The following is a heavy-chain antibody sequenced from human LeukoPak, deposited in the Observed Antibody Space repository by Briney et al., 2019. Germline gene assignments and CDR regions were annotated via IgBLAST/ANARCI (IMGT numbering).Heavy chain of an antibody. J-gene: IGHJ4*02. V-gene: IGHV3-21*01. CDR2: ISSSSSYI. Sequence: PGGSLRLSCAASGFTFSSYSMNWVRQAPGKGLEWVSSISSSSSYIYYADSVKGRFTISRDNAKNSLYLQMNSLRAEDTAVYYCAREWGVTIPAAALDYWGQGTLVTVSS. D-gene: IGHD2-2*01. CDR1: GFTFSSYS. CDR3: AREWGVTIPAAALDY.